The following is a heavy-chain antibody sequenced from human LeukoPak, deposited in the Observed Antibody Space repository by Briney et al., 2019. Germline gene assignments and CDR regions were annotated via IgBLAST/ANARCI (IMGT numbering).Heavy chain of an antibody. CDR1: GYTFTGYY. CDR3: ARVYTEGYNYFGF. J-gene: IGHJ4*02. D-gene: IGHD5-24*01. CDR2: INPNSGGT. V-gene: IGHV1-2*02. Sequence: GASVKVSCKASGYTFTGYYMHWVRQAPGQGLEWMGWINPNSGGTNYAQKFQGRVTMTRDTSNNTAYMELSGLSFDDSAIYFCARVYTEGYNYFGFWGRGNLVTVSS.